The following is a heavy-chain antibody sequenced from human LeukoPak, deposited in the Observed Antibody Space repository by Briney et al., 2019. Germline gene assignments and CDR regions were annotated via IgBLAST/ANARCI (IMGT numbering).Heavy chain of an antibody. D-gene: IGHD1-14*01. V-gene: IGHV3-7*03. CDR1: GFIFGSYW. Sequence: GGSLRLSCSASGFIFGSYWMNWVRQAPGKGPEWVANIKQVGSEINYVDCVRGRFIISRDNAKNSLYLQMNSLRVDDTAVYYCAGGSGWITGDWGHGTLVTVSS. CDR3: AGGSGWITGD. J-gene: IGHJ4*01. CDR2: IKQVGSEI.